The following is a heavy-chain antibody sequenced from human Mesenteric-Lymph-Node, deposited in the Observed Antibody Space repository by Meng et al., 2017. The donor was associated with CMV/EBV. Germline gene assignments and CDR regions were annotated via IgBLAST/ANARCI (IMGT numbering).Heavy chain of an antibody. CDR1: GGSISNYY. J-gene: IGHJ4*02. CDR2: IYYSGST. CDR3: ASGRAAAGYFDY. D-gene: IGHD6-13*01. Sequence: ESLKISCTVSGGSISNYYWSWIRQPPGKGLEWIGYIYYSGSTNYNPSLKSRVTISVDTSKNQFSLKLSFVTAADTAVYYCASGRAAAGYFDYWGQGTLVTVSS. V-gene: IGHV4-59*01.